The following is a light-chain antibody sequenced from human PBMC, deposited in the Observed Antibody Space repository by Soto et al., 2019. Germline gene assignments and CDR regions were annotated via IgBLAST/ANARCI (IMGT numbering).Light chain of an antibody. CDR2: KAS. CDR1: QSISSW. CDR3: QEYNSYSGT. Sequence: IHITQSPCTLSSSLVERVTITCRASQSISSWSAWYQQKPGKAPKLLIYKASSLESGVPSRFSGSGSGTEFTLTISSLQPDDFATYYCQEYNSYSGTFGQGTKVDI. J-gene: IGKJ1*01. V-gene: IGKV1-5*03.